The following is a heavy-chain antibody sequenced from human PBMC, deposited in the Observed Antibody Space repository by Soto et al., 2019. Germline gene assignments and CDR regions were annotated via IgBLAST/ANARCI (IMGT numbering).Heavy chain of an antibody. Sequence: PGESLKISCKGSGYSFISYWIGWVRQMPGKGLEWMGIIYPGDSDSRYSPSFQGQVTISADKSSSTAYLQWSSLKASDTAMYYCARPRYGGSGYYGMDVWGQGTTVTVSS. D-gene: IGHD1-26*01. CDR1: GYSFISYW. J-gene: IGHJ6*02. CDR3: ARPRYGGSGYYGMDV. CDR2: IYPGDSDS. V-gene: IGHV5-51*01.